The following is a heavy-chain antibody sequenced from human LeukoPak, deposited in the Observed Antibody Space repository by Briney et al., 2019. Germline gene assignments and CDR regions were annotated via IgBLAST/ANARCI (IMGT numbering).Heavy chain of an antibody. CDR2: ISSSSNYI. CDR1: GFPFSSYH. V-gene: IGHV3-21*06. Sequence: GGSLRLSCTASGFPFSSYHMNWVRQAPGKGLEWVSFISSSSNYIYYADSVKGRFTISRDNAKNSLYLQMNSLRAEDTAVYYCARIDAFDIWGQGTMVTVSS. J-gene: IGHJ3*02. CDR3: ARIDAFDI.